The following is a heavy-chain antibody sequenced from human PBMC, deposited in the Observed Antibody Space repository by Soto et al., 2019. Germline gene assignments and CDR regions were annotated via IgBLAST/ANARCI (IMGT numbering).Heavy chain of an antibody. CDR2: IYGNAGAT. CDR1: GFTFSTFS. J-gene: IGHJ4*02. V-gene: IGHV3-23*01. D-gene: IGHD5-12*01. Sequence: EVQLLESGGALVQPGGSLRLSCAGSGFTFSTFSMNWVRQAPGKGLEWVSSIYGNAGATFYADSVKGRFTISRDNSNNILYLQMISMRVEDTAVYYCAKDASVDGYWDFDYWGQGTLVTVSS. CDR3: AKDASVDGYWDFDY.